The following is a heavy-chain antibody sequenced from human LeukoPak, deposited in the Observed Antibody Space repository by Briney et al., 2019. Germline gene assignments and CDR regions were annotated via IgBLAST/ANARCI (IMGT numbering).Heavy chain of an antibody. CDR1: GFTFSNYD. J-gene: IGHJ4*02. Sequence: PGGSLRLSCAASGFTFSNYDMSWVRQAPGKGLEWVSTITASGGNTYYADSVKGRFTISRDNSKTTLYLQVNGLRAEDTAVHYCAKSHRYNDYWGQGTLVSVSS. CDR2: ITASGGNT. CDR3: AKSHRYNDY. V-gene: IGHV3-23*01. D-gene: IGHD1-1*01.